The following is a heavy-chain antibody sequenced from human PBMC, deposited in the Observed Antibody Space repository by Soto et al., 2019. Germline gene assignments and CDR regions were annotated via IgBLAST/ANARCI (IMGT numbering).Heavy chain of an antibody. D-gene: IGHD2-15*01. CDR2: ISGSGGST. V-gene: IGHV3-23*01. CDR3: AKDSCSGGSCYGYFDY. J-gene: IGHJ4*02. Sequence: GGSLRLSCAASGFTFSSYAMSWVRQAPGKGLEWVSAISGSGGSTYYADSVKGRFTISRDNSKNTLYLQMNSLRAEDTAVYYCAKDSCSGGSCYGYFDYWGQGTLVTVSS. CDR1: GFTFSSYA.